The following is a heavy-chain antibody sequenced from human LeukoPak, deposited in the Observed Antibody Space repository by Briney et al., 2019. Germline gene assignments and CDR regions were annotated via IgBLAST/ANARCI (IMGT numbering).Heavy chain of an antibody. D-gene: IGHD2-15*01. CDR2: IIPIFGTA. CDR3: ARARSIVVVVAAPLRY. CDR1: GGTFSSYA. J-gene: IGHJ4*02. V-gene: IGHV1-69*13. Sequence: GASVKVSCKASGGTFSSYAISWVRQAPGQGLEWMGGIIPIFGTANYAQKFQGRVTITADESTSTAYMELSSLRSEDTAVYYCARARSIVVVVAAPLRYWGQGTLVTVSS.